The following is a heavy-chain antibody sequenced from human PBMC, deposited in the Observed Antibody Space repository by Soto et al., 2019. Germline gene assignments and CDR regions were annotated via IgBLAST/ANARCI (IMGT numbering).Heavy chain of an antibody. D-gene: IGHD3-16*01. Sequence: EEQVVESGGGLVQPGGSLRLSCAASGFTFSSTWMHWVRQAPGKGLVWVSRINSDGSSTTYADSVRGRFTISRDNAKNTVYLQMNSLRAEDTAVYYCATDGSYAQHVWGQGTTVTVSS. CDR2: INSDGSST. CDR1: GFTFSSTW. J-gene: IGHJ6*02. CDR3: ATDGSYAQHV. V-gene: IGHV3-74*03.